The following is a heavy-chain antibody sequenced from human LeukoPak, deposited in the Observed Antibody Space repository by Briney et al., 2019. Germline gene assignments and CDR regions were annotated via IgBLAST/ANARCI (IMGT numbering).Heavy chain of an antibody. Sequence: GGSLRLSCAASGFTFSSYSMNWVRQAPGKGLEWGSSITSSSGYIYYADSMKGRFTISRDNAKNSLYLQMNSLRAEDTAVYYCARLSSGGSCFDYWGQGTLVTVSS. CDR2: ITSSSGYI. CDR1: GFTFSSYS. J-gene: IGHJ4*02. V-gene: IGHV3-21*01. D-gene: IGHD2-15*01. CDR3: ARLSSGGSCFDY.